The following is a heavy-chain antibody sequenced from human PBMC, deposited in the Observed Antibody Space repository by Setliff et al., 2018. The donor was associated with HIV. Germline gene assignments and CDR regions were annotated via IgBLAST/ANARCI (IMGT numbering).Heavy chain of an antibody. V-gene: IGHV1-46*01. D-gene: IGHD6-6*01. Sequence: ASVKVSCKASGYTFTSYYMHWARQAPGQGLEWMGIINPSGGSTSYAQKFQGRVTMTRDTSTSTVYMELSSLRSEDTAVYYCARVARRGYFDYWGQGTLVTVSS. J-gene: IGHJ4*02. CDR3: ARVARRGYFDY. CDR2: INPSGGST. CDR1: GYTFTSYY.